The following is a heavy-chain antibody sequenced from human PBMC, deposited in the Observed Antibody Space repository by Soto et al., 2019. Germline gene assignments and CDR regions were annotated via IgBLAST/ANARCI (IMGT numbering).Heavy chain of an antibody. CDR3: ARHRPAYPDA. Sequence: SETLSLTCAVYGGSFSGYYWSWIRQPPGKGPEWIGSINYSGSTQYNPSLKSRVTISVDTSKNQFSLKLSSVTAADTATYYCARHRPAYPDAWGQGTTVTVSS. CDR2: INYSGST. D-gene: IGHD2-2*02. V-gene: IGHV4-34*01. J-gene: IGHJ6*02. CDR1: GGSFSGYY.